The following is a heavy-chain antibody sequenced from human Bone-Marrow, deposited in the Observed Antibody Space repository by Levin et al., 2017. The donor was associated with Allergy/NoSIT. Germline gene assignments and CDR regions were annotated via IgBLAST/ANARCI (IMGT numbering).Heavy chain of an antibody. CDR2: IYYTGGT. CDR3: ARHGRDSSGFYGLADY. CDR1: GASINNSY. Sequence: SQTLSLTCSVSGASINNSYWSWIRQPPGKGLEWIAYIYYTGGTTYKSSLNSRVTISGDTSKNQFSLQVTSVTAADTAVYYCARHGRDSSGFYGLADYWGPGTLVTVSS. J-gene: IGHJ4*02. D-gene: IGHD3-22*01. V-gene: IGHV4-59*08.